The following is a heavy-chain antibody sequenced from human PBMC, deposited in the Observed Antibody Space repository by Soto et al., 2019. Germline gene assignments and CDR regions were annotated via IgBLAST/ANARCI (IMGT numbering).Heavy chain of an antibody. J-gene: IGHJ4*02. CDR3: SRPSVYCSGGSCYSSFDY. CDR2: IYYSGST. Sequence: QLQLQESGPGLGKPSETLSLTCTVSGGSISSSSYYWGWIRQPPGKGLEWIGSIYYSGSTYYNPSLKIRVTISVDTSKIRFTLKRSSVTAADTAVYYCSRPSVYCSGGSCYSSFDYWGQGTLVTVSS. D-gene: IGHD2-15*01. CDR1: GGSISSSSYY. V-gene: IGHV4-39*01.